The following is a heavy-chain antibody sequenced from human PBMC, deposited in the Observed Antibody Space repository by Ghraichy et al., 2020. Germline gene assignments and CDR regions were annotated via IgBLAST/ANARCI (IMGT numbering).Heavy chain of an antibody. D-gene: IGHD3-22*01. Sequence: SVKVSCKASGGTFSSYAISWVRQAPGQGLEWMGRIIPILGIANYAQKFQGRVTITADKSTSTAYMELSSLRSEDTAVYYCATDSGLYYDSSGYYFDAFDIWGQGTMVTVSS. CDR2: IIPILGIA. V-gene: IGHV1-69*04. CDR1: GGTFSSYA. CDR3: ATDSGLYYDSSGYYFDAFDI. J-gene: IGHJ3*02.